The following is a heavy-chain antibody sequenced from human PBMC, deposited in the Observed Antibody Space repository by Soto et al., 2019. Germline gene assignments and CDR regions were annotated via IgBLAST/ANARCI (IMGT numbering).Heavy chain of an antibody. D-gene: IGHD2-21*02. CDR1: GYTFTSYY. CDR2: INPSGGRT. Sequence: QVLLVQSGAEVTRPGASVKVSCEASGYTFTSYYMHWVRQAPGQGLEWMAMINPSGGRTKYAQIFQGRVTLTRDTSTGTVDMELSSLTSEDTAIYYCARGPSCGGDCYLFDYWGQGTQVTVSS. J-gene: IGHJ4*02. CDR3: ARGPSCGGDCYLFDY. V-gene: IGHV1-46*01.